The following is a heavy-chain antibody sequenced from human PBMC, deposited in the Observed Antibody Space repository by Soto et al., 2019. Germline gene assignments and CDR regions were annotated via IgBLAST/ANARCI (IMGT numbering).Heavy chain of an antibody. CDR1: GFTFSSYG. CDR2: ISYDGSNK. V-gene: IGHV3-30*18. D-gene: IGHD6-13*01. J-gene: IGHJ3*02. Sequence: PGGSLRLSCAASGFTFSSYGMHWVRQAPGKGLEWVAVISYDGSNKYYADSVKGRFTISRDNSKNTLYLQMNSLRAEDTAVYYCAKDGDAAAVDAFDIWGQGTMVTV. CDR3: AKDGDAAAVDAFDI.